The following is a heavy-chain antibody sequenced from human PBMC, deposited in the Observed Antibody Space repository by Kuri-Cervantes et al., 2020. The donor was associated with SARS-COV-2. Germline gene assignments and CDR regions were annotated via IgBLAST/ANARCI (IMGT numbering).Heavy chain of an antibody. D-gene: IGHD3-22*01. V-gene: IGHV3-30-3*01. Sequence: GGSLRLSCAASGFTFSSYAMHWVRQAPGKGLEWVAVISYDGSNKYYADSVKGRFTISRDNAKNSLYLQMNSLRAEDTALYYCAKDMRYDSSGYYDYWGQGTLVTVSS. CDR3: AKDMRYDSSGYYDY. J-gene: IGHJ4*02. CDR1: GFTFSSYA. CDR2: ISYDGSNK.